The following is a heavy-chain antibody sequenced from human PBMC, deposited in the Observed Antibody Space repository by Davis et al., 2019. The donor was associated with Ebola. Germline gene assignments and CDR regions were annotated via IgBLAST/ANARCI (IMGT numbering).Heavy chain of an antibody. D-gene: IGHD3-22*01. J-gene: IGHJ4*02. Sequence: AASVKVSCKASGYTFTSYDINWVRQATGQGLEWMGWMNPNSGNTGYAQKFQGRVTMTRNTSISTAYMELSSLRAEDTAVYYCAKGPQTYYYDSSGYPFDYWGQGTLVTVSS. CDR1: GYTFTSYD. V-gene: IGHV1-8*01. CDR3: AKGPQTYYYDSSGYPFDY. CDR2: MNPNSGNT.